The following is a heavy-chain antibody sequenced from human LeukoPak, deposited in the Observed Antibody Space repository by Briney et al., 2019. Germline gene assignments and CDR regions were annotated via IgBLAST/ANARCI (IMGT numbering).Heavy chain of an antibody. CDR1: GFTFSSYE. V-gene: IGHV3-48*03. D-gene: IGHD1-26*01. Sequence: GGSLRLSCAGSGFTFSSYEMNWVRQAPGKGLEWVSYISNSGISIYYADSVKGRFTISRDNAKNSLYLQMNSLRAEDTAVYYCVRDQAKIGGGYYMDVWGKGTTVTVS. CDR3: VRDQAKIGGGYYMDV. J-gene: IGHJ6*03. CDR2: ISNSGISI.